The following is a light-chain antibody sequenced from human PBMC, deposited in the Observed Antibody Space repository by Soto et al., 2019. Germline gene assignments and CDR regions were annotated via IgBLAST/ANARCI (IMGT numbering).Light chain of an antibody. Sequence: EILLTQSPATLSASPGERVTLSCRASQTVTFNLAWYQQKPGQAPRLLIHTASTRATVIPARFSCSGSGTQFTLTICRLQSEYFAVYYCQQYTNQPPYTLGQWTKVKMK. CDR2: TAS. CDR1: QTVTFN. J-gene: IGKJ2*01. V-gene: IGKV3-15*01. CDR3: QQYTNQPPYT.